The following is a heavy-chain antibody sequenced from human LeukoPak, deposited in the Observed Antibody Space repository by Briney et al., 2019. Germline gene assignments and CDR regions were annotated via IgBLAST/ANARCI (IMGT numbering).Heavy chain of an antibody. D-gene: IGHD1-26*01. CDR2: IDKHGNGK. CDR3: ARDAGWGYYDL. J-gene: IGHJ4*02. V-gene: IGHV3-7*01. CDR1: GFTFSTSW. Sequence: GGSLRLSCVASGFTFSTSWVTWVRQAPGTGLEWVANIDKHGNGKYYVDSVKGRFAISRDYASNSVFLQMDSLRAEDTSVYYCARDAGWGYYDLWGQGTPVTVSS.